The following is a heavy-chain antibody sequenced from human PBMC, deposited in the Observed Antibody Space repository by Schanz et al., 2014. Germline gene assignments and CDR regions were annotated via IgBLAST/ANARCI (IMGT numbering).Heavy chain of an antibody. D-gene: IGHD5-12*01. CDR1: GFTFSSYG. CDR3: ARDEGRDGYNLAFDV. CDR2: IYINSGST. J-gene: IGHJ3*01. V-gene: IGHV3-NL1*01. Sequence: LVESGGGVVQPGRSLRLSCAASGFTFSSYGMHWVRQAPGKGLEWVSSIYINSGSTNYADSVKGRFIISRDSSKNTLFLQMNSLRAEDTAVYFCARDEGRDGYNLAFDVWGQGTLVTVSS.